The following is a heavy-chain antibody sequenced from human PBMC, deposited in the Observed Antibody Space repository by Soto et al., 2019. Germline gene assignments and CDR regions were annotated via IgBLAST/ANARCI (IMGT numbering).Heavy chain of an antibody. CDR3: TTDVFLIYDSSGSYSEGYYYGMDV. CDR1: GFTFSNAW. CDR2: IKSKTDGGTT. V-gene: IGHV3-15*07. J-gene: IGHJ6*02. D-gene: IGHD3-22*01. Sequence: GGSLRLSCAASGFTFSNAWMNWVRQAPGKGLEWVGRIKSKTDGGTTDYAAPVKGRFTISRDDSKNTLYLQMNSLKTDDTAMYYCTTDVFLIYDSSGSYSEGYYYGMDVWGQGTTVTVSS.